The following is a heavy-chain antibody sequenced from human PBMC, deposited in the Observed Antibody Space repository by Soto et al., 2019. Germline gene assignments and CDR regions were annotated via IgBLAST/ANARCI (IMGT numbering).Heavy chain of an antibody. J-gene: IGHJ6*02. V-gene: IGHV4-30-4*01. Sequence: QVQLQESGPGLVKPSQTLSLTCTVSGGSISSGDYYWSWIRQPPGKGLEWIGYIYYSGSTYYNPSLKIRVTISVDTSKNQFSLKLSSVTAADTAVYYCARDAAIGSGYYYYGMDVWGQGTTVTVSS. CDR2: IYYSGST. CDR1: GGSISSGDYY. CDR3: ARDAAIGSGYYYYGMDV. D-gene: IGHD3-16*01.